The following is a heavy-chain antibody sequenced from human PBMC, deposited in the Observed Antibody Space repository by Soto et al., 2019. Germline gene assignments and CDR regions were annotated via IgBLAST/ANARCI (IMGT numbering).Heavy chain of an antibody. CDR1: GYTFTSYG. Sequence: QFQVVQSGAEVKKPGASVKVSCKPSGYTFTSYGVSWVRQAPGQGLEWMGWVSTYNGNTKYTQKLQGRATMTIDTATSRAYMELRSLRSDDTAVYYCAGRIVAGGDFDIWGQGTMVTVSS. J-gene: IGHJ3*02. CDR2: VSTYNGNT. CDR3: AGRIVAGGDFDI. V-gene: IGHV1-18*01. D-gene: IGHD6-19*01.